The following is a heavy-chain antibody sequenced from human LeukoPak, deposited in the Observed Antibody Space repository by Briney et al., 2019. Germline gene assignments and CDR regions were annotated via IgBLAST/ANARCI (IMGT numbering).Heavy chain of an antibody. CDR2: ISGSGGST. CDR1: GFTFSSYG. V-gene: IGHV3-23*01. D-gene: IGHD2-15*01. J-gene: IGHJ3*02. CDR3: ARVFRRGYCSGGSCSDAFDI. Sequence: GGSLRLSCAASGFTFSSYGMSWVRQAPGKGLEWVSAISGSGGSTYYADSVKGRFTISRDNSKNTLYLQMGSLRAADMAVYYCARVFRRGYCSGGSCSDAFDIWGQGTMVTVSS.